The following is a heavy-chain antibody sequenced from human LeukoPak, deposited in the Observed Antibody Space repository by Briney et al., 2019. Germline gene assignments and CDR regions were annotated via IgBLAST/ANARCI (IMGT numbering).Heavy chain of an antibody. D-gene: IGHD3-22*01. J-gene: IGHJ4*02. CDR1: GFTFSSYA. CDR2: ISGSGGST. V-gene: IGHV3-23*01. CDR3: AKDRTAAPKIVVVINSRSDY. Sequence: GGSLRLSCAASGFTFSSYAMSRVRQAPGKGLEWVSAISGSGGSTYYADSVKGRFTISRDNSKNTLYLQMNSLRAEDTAVYYCAKDRTAAPKIVVVINSRSDYWGQGTLVTASS.